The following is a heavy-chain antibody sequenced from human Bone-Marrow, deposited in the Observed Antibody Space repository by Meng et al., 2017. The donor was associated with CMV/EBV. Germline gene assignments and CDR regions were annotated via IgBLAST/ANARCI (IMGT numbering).Heavy chain of an antibody. CDR1: GFTFSSYW. CDR3: AGAIYGSGSYYNERGSNDY. J-gene: IGHJ4*02. V-gene: IGHV3-7*01. Sequence: GESLKISCAASGFTFSSYWMSWVRQAPGKGLEWVANIKQDGSEKYYVDSVKGRFTISRDNAKNSLYLQTNSLRAEDTAVYYCAGAIYGSGSYYNERGSNDYWGQGTLVTVSS. CDR2: IKQDGSEK. D-gene: IGHD3-10*01.